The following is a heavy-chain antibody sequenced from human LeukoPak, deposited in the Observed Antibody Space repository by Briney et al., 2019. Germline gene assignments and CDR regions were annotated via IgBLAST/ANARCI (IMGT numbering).Heavy chain of an antibody. CDR2: IYYSGST. D-gene: IGHD2-2*01. CDR1: GGSINDFY. CDR3: ARESSSPPADVVVQRGWFDP. V-gene: IGHV4-59*01. J-gene: IGHJ5*02. Sequence: NPSETLSLTCTVSGGSINDFYWSWIRQPPGKGLEWIGYIYYSGSTNHNPSLKSRVTISVDTSKNQFSLKLSSVTAADTAVYYCARESSSPPADVVVQRGWFDPWGQGTLVTVSS.